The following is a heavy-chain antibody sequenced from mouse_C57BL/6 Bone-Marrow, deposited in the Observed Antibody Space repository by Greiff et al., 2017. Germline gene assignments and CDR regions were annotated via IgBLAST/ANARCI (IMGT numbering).Heavy chain of an antibody. Sequence: VQLQQPGAELVKPGASVKLSCKASGYTFTSYWMHWVKQRPGQGLEWIGMIHPNSGSTNYNEKFKSKATLTVDKSTSTAYMQLCSLTSEDSAVYYCAHYAYDADGDYWGKGTTRTVSS. D-gene: IGHD2-2*01. CDR1: GYTFTSYW. V-gene: IGHV1-64*01. J-gene: IGHJ2*01. CDR3: AHYAYDADGDY. CDR2: IHPNSGST.